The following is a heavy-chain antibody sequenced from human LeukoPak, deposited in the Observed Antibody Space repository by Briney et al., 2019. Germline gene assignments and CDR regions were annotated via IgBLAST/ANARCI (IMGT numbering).Heavy chain of an antibody. D-gene: IGHD5-24*01. J-gene: IGHJ4*02. CDR1: GYTFTSYA. Sequence: ASVKVSCKASGYTFTSYAMNWVRQAPGQGLEWMGWINTNTGNPTYAQGFTGRFVFSLDTSVSTAYLQISSLKAEDTAVYYCARDSTRDGYNNFDYWGQGTLVTVSS. CDR3: ARDSTRDGYNNFDY. CDR2: INTNTGNP. V-gene: IGHV7-4-1*02.